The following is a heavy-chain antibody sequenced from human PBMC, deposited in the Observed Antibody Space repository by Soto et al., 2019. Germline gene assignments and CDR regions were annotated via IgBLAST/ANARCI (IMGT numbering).Heavy chain of an antibody. J-gene: IGHJ3*02. CDR1: GGSFSGYY. V-gene: IGHV4-34*01. Sequence: QVQLQQWGAGLLKPSETLSLTCAVYGGSFSGYYWSWIRQPPGKGLEWIGEINHSGSTNYNPSLKSRVTISVDTSKNQFSLKLSSVTAADTAVYYCARALLADIVVVVAATGAFDIWGQGTMVTVSS. CDR2: INHSGST. CDR3: ARALLADIVVVVAATGAFDI. D-gene: IGHD2-15*01.